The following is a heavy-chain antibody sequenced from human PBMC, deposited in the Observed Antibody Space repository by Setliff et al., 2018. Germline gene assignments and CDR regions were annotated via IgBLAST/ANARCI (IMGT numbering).Heavy chain of an antibody. CDR3: ARVGMYYNFWSGYYTYYYYYYMDV. CDR2: IYIGGSA. V-gene: IGHV4-4*07. J-gene: IGHJ6*03. CDR1: GGSISSYY. D-gene: IGHD3-3*01. Sequence: SETLSLTCTVSGGSISSYYWSWIRQPAGKGLEWIGHIYIGGSANYNPSLRSRVTMSIDTSKNQFSLKLNSVTAADTAVYYCARVGMYYNFWSGYYTYYYYYYMDVWGKGTTVTVSS.